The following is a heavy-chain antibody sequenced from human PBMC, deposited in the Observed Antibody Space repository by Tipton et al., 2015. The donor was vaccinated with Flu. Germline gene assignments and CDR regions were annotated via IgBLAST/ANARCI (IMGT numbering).Heavy chain of an antibody. D-gene: IGHD4-17*01. CDR2: ISWNSVNI. CDR1: GFTFDAYA. Sequence: SLRLSCAASGFTFDAYAMYWVRQAPGKGLERVSGISWNSVNIDYVDSVRGRFTISRDNAKNSLYLQMNSLRVEDTALYYCAKAIEYGPSYYFDYWGQGTLVSASS. J-gene: IGHJ4*02. V-gene: IGHV3-9*01. CDR3: AKAIEYGPSYYFDY.